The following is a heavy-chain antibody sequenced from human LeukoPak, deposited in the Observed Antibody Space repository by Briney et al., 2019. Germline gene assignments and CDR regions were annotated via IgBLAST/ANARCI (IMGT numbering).Heavy chain of an antibody. Sequence: KPSETLSLTCTVSGGSVSNSGYYWSWIRQPPGKGLEWIGEINHSGSTNYNPSLKSRVTISIDTSKNQFSLKLSSVTAADTALYYCARGPGTWYYYWGQGTLVTVSS. CDR3: ARGPGTWYYY. J-gene: IGHJ4*02. CDR2: INHSGST. CDR1: GGSVSNSGYY. D-gene: IGHD6-13*01. V-gene: IGHV4-34*01.